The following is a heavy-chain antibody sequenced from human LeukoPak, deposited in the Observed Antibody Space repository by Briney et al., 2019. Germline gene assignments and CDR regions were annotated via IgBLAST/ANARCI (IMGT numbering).Heavy chain of an antibody. CDR1: GFTFSSYW. V-gene: IGHV3-7*03. CDR3: ANIASDYGVDV. J-gene: IGHJ6*02. Sequence: GGSMRLSCAGTGFTFSSYWMSWVRQAPGKGLEWVANIKQDGSEKYYVESVKGRFTISRDNAKNSLYLQMNSLRAEDTAVYYCANIASDYGVDVWGQGTTVTVSS. D-gene: IGHD2-15*01. CDR2: IKQDGSEK.